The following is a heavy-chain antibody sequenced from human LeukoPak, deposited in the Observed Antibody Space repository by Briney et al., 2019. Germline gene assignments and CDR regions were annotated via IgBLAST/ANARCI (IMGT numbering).Heavy chain of an antibody. D-gene: IGHD3-22*01. CDR1: GFTFSSYW. CDR2: INGDGSST. V-gene: IGHV3-74*01. Sequence: GGSLRLSCAASGFTFSSYWMHWVRQAPGKGLVWASRINGDGSSTSYADSVKGRFTISRDNAKNTVYLQMNSLRAEDTAVYYRARSLGSSGYQDYWGQGTLVTVSS. J-gene: IGHJ4*02. CDR3: ARSLGSSGYQDY.